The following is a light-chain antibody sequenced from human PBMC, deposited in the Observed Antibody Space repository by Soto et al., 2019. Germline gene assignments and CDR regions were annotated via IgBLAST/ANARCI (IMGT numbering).Light chain of an antibody. J-gene: IGKJ4*01. CDR3: MQGTHWLT. CDR2: KVS. V-gene: IGKV2-30*01. Sequence: DVVMTQSPLSLPVTLGQPASISCRSSQSLVYSDGNTYLNWFQQGPGQSPRRLIYKVSNRDSGVPDRFSGSGSGTDFTLKISRVEAEDVGVYYCMQGTHWLTFGGGTKVDIK. CDR1: QSLVYSDGNTY.